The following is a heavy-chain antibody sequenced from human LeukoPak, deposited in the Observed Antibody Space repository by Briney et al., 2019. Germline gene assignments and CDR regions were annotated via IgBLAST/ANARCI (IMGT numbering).Heavy chain of an antibody. CDR2: INHSGST. CDR1: GGSFSGYY. J-gene: IGHJ4*02. CDR3: ASRKLGNDY. Sequence: TSETLSLTCAVYGGSFSGYYWSWIRQPPGKGLEWIGEINHSGSTNYNPSLKSRVTISVDTSKNQFSLKLSSVTAADTAVYYCASRKLGNDYWGQGTLVTVSS. V-gene: IGHV4-34*01. D-gene: IGHD7-27*01.